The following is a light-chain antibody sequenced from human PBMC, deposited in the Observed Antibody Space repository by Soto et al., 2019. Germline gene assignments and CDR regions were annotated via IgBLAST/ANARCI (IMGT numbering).Light chain of an antibody. Sequence: DIQMTQSPCSVSPSVGDRVTITCRASRSISDWLAWYQQKPGKAPELLIFDASNLKSGVSSRFSGSGSGTEFTLTISRLQPDDVATYYCLQYSSHSWTFGQGTKVDIK. CDR3: LQYSSHSWT. CDR2: DAS. J-gene: IGKJ1*01. V-gene: IGKV1-5*01. CDR1: RSISDW.